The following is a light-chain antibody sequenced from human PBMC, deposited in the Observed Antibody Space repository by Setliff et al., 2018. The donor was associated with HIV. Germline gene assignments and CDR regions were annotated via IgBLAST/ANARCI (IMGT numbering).Light chain of an antibody. CDR2: GVN. Sequence: QSALTQPASVSGSPGQSITISCAGSSGDIGGHNFVSWYQQDPGKAPKLMIYGVNNRPSGVSNRFSGSKSGNTASLTISGLQAEDEADYYCSSFSTISTQIFGGGTKVTV. J-gene: IGLJ1*01. CDR3: SSFSTISTQI. CDR1: SGDIGGHNF. V-gene: IGLV2-14*01.